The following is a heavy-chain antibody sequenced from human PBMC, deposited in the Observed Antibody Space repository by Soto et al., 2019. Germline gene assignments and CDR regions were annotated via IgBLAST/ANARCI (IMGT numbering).Heavy chain of an antibody. CDR1: GFSFSSYA. CDR2: ISGSGSPT. CDR3: VRGDKGGFDL. V-gene: IGHV3-23*01. Sequence: GGSLRLPCAASGFSFSSYAITWVRQAPGRGLQWVSAISGSGSPTYYADSVKGRFTISRDNSKNTLYLQMNSLRADDTAVYYCVRGDKGGFDLWGQGTTVTVSS. D-gene: IGHD2-21*02. J-gene: IGHJ3*01.